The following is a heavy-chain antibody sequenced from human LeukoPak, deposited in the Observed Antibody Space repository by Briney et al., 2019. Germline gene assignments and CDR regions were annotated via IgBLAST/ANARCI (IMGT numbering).Heavy chain of an antibody. Sequence: GGSLRLSCAASGFTFSDYYMSWIRQAPGKGLEWVSYISSSGSTIYYADSVKGRFTISRDNAKNSLYLQMNSLRAEDTAVYYCVSGEWELLAFDYWGQGTLVTVSS. J-gene: IGHJ4*02. D-gene: IGHD1-26*01. CDR2: ISSSGSTI. V-gene: IGHV3-11*01. CDR1: GFTFSDYY. CDR3: VSGEWELLAFDY.